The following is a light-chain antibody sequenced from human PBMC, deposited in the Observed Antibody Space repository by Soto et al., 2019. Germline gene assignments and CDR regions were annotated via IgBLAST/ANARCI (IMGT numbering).Light chain of an antibody. CDR1: QTVRNNY. CDR3: QQFSSYPLT. J-gene: IGKJ4*01. Sequence: EFVLTQSPGTLSLSPGERATLSCRASQTVRNNYLAWYQQKPGQAPRLLIYDASSRATGIPDRFSGGGSGTDFTLTISRTEPEDFAVYYCQQFSSYPLTFGGGTK. CDR2: DAS. V-gene: IGKV3-20*01.